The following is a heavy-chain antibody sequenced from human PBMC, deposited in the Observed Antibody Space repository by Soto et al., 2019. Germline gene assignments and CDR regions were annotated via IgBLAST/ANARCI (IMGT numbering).Heavy chain of an antibody. CDR1: GFTFSSYA. V-gene: IGHV3-23*01. D-gene: IGHD6-13*01. CDR3: AKDTSDTGYSSSWYEYFQH. CDR2: ISGSGGST. Sequence: GGSLRLSCAASGFTFSSYAMSWVRQAPGKGLEWVSAISGSGGSTYYADSVKGRFTISRDNSKNTLYLQMNSLRAEDTAVYYCAKDTSDTGYSSSWYEYFQHWGQGTLVTVSS. J-gene: IGHJ1*01.